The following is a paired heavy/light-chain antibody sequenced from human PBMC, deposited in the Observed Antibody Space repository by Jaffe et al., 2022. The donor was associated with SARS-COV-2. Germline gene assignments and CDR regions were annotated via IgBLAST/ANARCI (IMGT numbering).Light chain of an antibody. CDR1: SSDVGNSNL. V-gene: IGLV2-23*02. CDR3: CSYTGSSTYV. Sequence: QSALTQPASVSGSPGQSITISCTGTSSDVGNSNLVSWYQQHPGKAPKLMIYEVSKRPSGVSNRFSGSKSGNTASLTISGLQAEDEADFYCCSYTGSSTYVFGTGTKVTVL. CDR2: EVS. J-gene: IGLJ1*01.
Heavy chain of an antibody. D-gene: IGHD2-15*01. CDR2: IYYNGNR. V-gene: IGHV4-39*01. Sequence: QLQLQESGPGLVKPSETLSLTCTVSGGSISSSNYYWGWIRQPPGKGLEWIGNIYYNGNRYNNPSLKSRVTISVDTSKNQFSLKLSSVTAADTAVYFCASLYCSPSMCSGNRGWFDPWGQGTLVTVSS. CDR1: GGSISSSNYY. J-gene: IGHJ5*02. CDR3: ASLYCSPSMCSGNRGWFDP.